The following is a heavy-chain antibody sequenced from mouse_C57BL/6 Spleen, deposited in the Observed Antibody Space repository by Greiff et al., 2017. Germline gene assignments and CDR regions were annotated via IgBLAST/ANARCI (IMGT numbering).Heavy chain of an antibody. CDR2: INPNNGGT. D-gene: IGHD2-1*01. CDR3: ARIYYGNYYFDY. V-gene: IGHV1-22*01. CDR1: GYTFTDYN. Sequence: EVMLVESGPELVKPGASVKMSCKASGYTFTDYNMHWVKQSHGKSLEWIGYINPNNGGTSYNQKFKGKATLTVNQSSSTAYMELRSLTSEDSAVYYCARIYYGNYYFDYWGQGTTLTVSS. J-gene: IGHJ2*01.